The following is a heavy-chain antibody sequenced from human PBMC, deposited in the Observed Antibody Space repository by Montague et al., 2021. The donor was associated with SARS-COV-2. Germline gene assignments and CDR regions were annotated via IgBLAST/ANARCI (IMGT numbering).Heavy chain of an antibody. J-gene: IGHJ5*02. CDR1: NGSINSYY. CDR2: IYYRGST. Sequence: ETLSLTCTVSNGSINSYYWSWVRQPPGKRLEWIGYIYYRGSTNQNPSLESRVTMSIDTSKNQFSLKLRSVTAADTAVYFCAREGLHNWFDPWGQGTLVIVSS. V-gene: IGHV4-59*01. CDR3: AREGLHNWFDP.